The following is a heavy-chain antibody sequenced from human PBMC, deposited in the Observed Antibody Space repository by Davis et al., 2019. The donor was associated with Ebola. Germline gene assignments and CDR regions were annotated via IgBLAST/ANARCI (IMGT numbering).Heavy chain of an antibody. CDR3: ARQGTTSWDS. J-gene: IGHJ4*02. D-gene: IGHD2-2*01. Sequence: GESLKISCTGSGYNFAKYWIGWVRQMPGKGLEWMGFIFPDDSDATYSPSFQGQVTFSVDKSIRTAYLHWNSLKASDTATYYCARQGTTSWDSWGQGTLVTVSS. CDR1: GYNFAKYW. CDR2: IFPDDSDA. V-gene: IGHV5-51*01.